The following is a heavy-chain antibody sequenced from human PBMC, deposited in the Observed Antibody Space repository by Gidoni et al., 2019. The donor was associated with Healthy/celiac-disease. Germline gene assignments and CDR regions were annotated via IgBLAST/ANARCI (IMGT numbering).Heavy chain of an antibody. CDR3: ARDSKLGMIVVVNFDY. CDR2: VSSSSSYI. D-gene: IGHD3-22*01. Sequence: EVQLVESGCGLVKPGGSLSLSCAPAGFTFSSYSMNWVRQAPGKGQEWVATVSSSSSYIYYADSVKGRFTISRYNAKQSLYLQRNSLRAEDTVVYYCARDSKLGMIVVVNFDYWGQGTLVTVSS. V-gene: IGHV3-21*01. J-gene: IGHJ4*02. CDR1: GFTFSSYS.